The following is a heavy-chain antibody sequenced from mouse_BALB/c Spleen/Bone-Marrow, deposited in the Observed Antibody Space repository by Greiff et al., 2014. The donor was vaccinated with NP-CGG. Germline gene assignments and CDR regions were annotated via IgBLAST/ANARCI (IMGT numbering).Heavy chain of an antibody. Sequence: VQLKESGPELLKPGASVKISCKASGYTFTDYNMHWVKQSHGKSLEWIGYIYPYNGVTAYNQKFKSKATLTVDNSSSTAYMEFRGLTSEDSAVYYCARIYYGYEFTYWGQGTLVTVSA. D-gene: IGHD2-2*01. CDR1: GYTFTDYN. J-gene: IGHJ3*01. V-gene: IGHV1S29*02. CDR3: ARIYYGYEFTY. CDR2: IYPYNGVT.